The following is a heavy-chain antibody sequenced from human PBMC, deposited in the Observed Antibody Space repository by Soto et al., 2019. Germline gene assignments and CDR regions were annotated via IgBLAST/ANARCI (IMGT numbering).Heavy chain of an antibody. CDR2: IYYSGST. J-gene: IGHJ4*02. CDR3: ARHKIGWYGGFDS. Sequence: PSETLSLTCTVSGGSISSTSCYWGWIRQPPGKGLEWIGDIYYSGSTNYNPSLKSRVTISVDTSKNQFSLKLSSVTAADTAMYYCARHKIGWYGGFDSWGQGTLVTVSS. CDR1: GGSISSTSCY. D-gene: IGHD6-19*01. V-gene: IGHV4-39*01.